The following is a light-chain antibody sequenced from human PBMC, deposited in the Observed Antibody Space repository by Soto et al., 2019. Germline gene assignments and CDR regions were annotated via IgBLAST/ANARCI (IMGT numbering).Light chain of an antibody. CDR3: QQYDNRCMYT. J-gene: IGKJ2*01. Sequence: DIQMTQSPSSLSASVGDRVTITCQASQDISNYLYWYQQKPGKAPKLLIYDASNLETGVTSRFSGRGSETDFTFTIRNLKPEDIATYYCQQYDNRCMYTFGQGTKLEIK. CDR2: DAS. CDR1: QDISNY. V-gene: IGKV1-33*01.